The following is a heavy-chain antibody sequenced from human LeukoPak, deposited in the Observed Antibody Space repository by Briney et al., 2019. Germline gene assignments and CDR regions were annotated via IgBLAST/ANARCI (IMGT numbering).Heavy chain of an antibody. J-gene: IGHJ2*01. D-gene: IGHD6-25*01. CDR3: ARDSLLRGSGWDYWYFDL. Sequence: SETLSLTCTISGGSVTNGNDSWSRIRQPPAKGLEWIGNTHYTGSTNYNPSLKSRVTISVDTAMNQFSLLLTSATAADTAVYYCARDSLLRGSGWDYWYFDLWGRGTLVTVSS. V-gene: IGHV4-61*01. CDR2: THYTGST. CDR1: GGSVTNGNDS.